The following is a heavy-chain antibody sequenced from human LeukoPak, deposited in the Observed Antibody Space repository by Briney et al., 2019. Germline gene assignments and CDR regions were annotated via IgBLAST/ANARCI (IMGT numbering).Heavy chain of an antibody. CDR3: ARNSSGNYFDY. D-gene: IGHD1-26*01. J-gene: IGHJ4*02. CDR2: IYHTGNT. Sequence: SETLSLTCTVSGGSVSSYFWSWIRQPPGKGLEWIGYIYHTGNTNYNPSLKSRVTISVDTSKNQFSLKLSSVTAADTAVYYCARNSSGNYFDYWGQGTLVTVSS. CDR1: GGSVSSYF. V-gene: IGHV4-59*08.